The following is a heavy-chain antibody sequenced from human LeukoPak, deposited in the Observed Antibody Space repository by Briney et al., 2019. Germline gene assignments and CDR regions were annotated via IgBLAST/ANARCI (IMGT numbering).Heavy chain of an antibody. Sequence: SETLSLTCAVYGGSFSGYYWSWIRQPPGKGLEWIGEINHSGSTNYNPSLKSRVTISVDTSKNQFSLKLSSVTAAGTAVYYCARGTRRIPYDSSGYYRGYWHFDLWGRGTLVTVSS. V-gene: IGHV4-34*09. D-gene: IGHD3-22*01. J-gene: IGHJ2*01. CDR3: ARGTRRIPYDSSGYYRGYWHFDL. CDR1: GGSFSGYY. CDR2: INHSGST.